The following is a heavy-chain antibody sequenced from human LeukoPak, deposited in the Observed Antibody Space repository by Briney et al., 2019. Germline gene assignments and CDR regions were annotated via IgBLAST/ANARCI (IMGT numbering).Heavy chain of an antibody. V-gene: IGHV4-34*01. CDR2: INHSGST. D-gene: IGHD3-10*01. Sequence: PSETLSLTCAVYGGSFSGYYWSWIRQPPGKGLEWIGEINHSGSTNYNPSLKSRVTISVDTSKNQFSLKLSSVTAADTAVYYCAKTAKYYYGSETHYFFEYWGQGTLVTVSS. J-gene: IGHJ4*02. CDR3: AKTAKYYYGSETHYFFEY. CDR1: GGSFSGYY.